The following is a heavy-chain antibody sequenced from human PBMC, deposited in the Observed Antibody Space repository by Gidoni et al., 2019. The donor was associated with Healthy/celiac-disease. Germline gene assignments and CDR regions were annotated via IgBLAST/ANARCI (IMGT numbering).Heavy chain of an antibody. CDR2: IYYSGSN. V-gene: IGHV4-39*01. D-gene: IGHD6-19*01. CDR1: VGSISSSSYY. J-gene: IGHJ4*02. Sequence: QLQLQESGPGMVKPSATMSLTCTVSVGSISSSSYYWGWIRPPPGKGLECIGSIYYSGSNYYNPSLKSRVTISVDTSKNQFSLKLSSVTAAYSAVYYCVRRDIAVAAVDYWGQGPLVTVSS. CDR3: VRRDIAVAAVDY.